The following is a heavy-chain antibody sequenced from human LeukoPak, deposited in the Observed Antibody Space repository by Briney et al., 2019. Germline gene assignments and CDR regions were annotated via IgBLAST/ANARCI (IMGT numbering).Heavy chain of an antibody. CDR1: GYTFSSYW. CDR2: LNSDGSST. D-gene: IGHD1-7*01. CDR3: ARASNRNSINFDY. Sequence: GGSLRPSCAASGYTFSSYWMYWVRQAPGKGLVWVSRLNSDGSSTSYADSVKGRFTISRDNAETTLHLQMNNLSAEDTAVYYCARASNRNSINFDYWGQGALVTVSS. J-gene: IGHJ4*02. V-gene: IGHV3-74*01.